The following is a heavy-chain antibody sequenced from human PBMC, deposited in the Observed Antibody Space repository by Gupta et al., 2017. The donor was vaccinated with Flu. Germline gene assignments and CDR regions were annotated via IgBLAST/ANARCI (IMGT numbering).Heavy chain of an antibody. D-gene: IGHD6-19*01. J-gene: IGHJ4*02. CDR3: AREVRIAVAVFPLFDY. CDR2: TYYRSKWYN. V-gene: IGHV6-1*01. Sequence: QVQLQQSGPGLVKPSLTLSLTCSISGASVSSNSAALTWIRPSPSRGLEWLGRTYYRSKWYNDYAVSVKSRITINPDTSKNQFSLQLNSVTPEDTAVYYCAREVRIAVAVFPLFDYWGQGTLVTGSS. CDR1: GASVSSNSAA.